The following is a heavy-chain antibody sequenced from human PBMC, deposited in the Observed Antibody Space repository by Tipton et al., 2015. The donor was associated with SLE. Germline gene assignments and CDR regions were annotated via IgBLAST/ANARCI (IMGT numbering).Heavy chain of an antibody. Sequence: TLSFTCVVYRGSFSGYYWTWIRQPPGKGLEWLRDINHSGGTNYNPSLKSRVTISADASKNQFSLELTSVTAADTALYYCARRVVSVVMNFFDSWGQGALVTVSS. J-gene: IGHJ4*02. V-gene: IGHV4-34*01. CDR2: INHSGGT. CDR1: RGSFSGYY. CDR3: ARRVVSVVMNFFDS. D-gene: IGHD3-22*01.